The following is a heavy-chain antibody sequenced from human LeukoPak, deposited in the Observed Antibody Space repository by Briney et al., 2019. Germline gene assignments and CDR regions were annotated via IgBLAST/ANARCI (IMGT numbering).Heavy chain of an antibody. Sequence: PGGSLRLSCAASGFTFSGYWMHWVRQAPGKGLVWVSRINSDGSSTIYAESVKGRFTISRDNAKNTLYLQMNSLRAEDTAVYYCARDDSSARANYWGQGTLVTVSS. CDR1: GFTFSGYW. CDR2: INSDGSST. J-gene: IGHJ4*02. D-gene: IGHD3-22*01. CDR3: ARDDSSARANY. V-gene: IGHV3-74*01.